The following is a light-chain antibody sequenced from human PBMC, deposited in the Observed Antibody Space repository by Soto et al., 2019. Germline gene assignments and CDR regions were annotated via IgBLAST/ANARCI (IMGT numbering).Light chain of an antibody. CDR1: QSVKSSY. J-gene: IGKJ5*01. Sequence: IVLTQSPCTRPLSPGERATLPCRASQSVKSSYLAWYQHKPGQAPRLHIYGTSSRATGIPDRFSGSGSGTDFTLTSIRLEHEDFAVYYCQQYGSSITFGQGTRLEIK. CDR2: GTS. CDR3: QQYGSSIT. V-gene: IGKV3-20*01.